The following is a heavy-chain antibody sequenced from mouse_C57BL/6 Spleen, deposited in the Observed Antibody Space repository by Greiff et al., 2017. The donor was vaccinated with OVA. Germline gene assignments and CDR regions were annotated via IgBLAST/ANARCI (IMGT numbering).Heavy chain of an antibody. J-gene: IGHJ3*01. D-gene: IGHD4-1*01. CDR3: ARETNWAWFAY. CDR1: GYTFTDYN. CDR2: INPNNGGT. Sequence: EVKLQESGPELVKPGASVKIPCKASGYTFTDYNMDWVKQSHGKSLEWIGDINPNNGGTIYNQKFKGKATLTVDKSSSTAYMELRSLTSEDTAVYYCARETNWAWFAYWGQGTLVTVSA. V-gene: IGHV1-18*01.